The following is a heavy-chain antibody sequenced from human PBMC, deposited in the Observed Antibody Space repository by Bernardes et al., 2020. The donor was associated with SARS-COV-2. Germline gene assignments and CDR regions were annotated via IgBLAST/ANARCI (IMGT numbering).Heavy chain of an antibody. CDR2: KKRDGSET. J-gene: IGHJ6*02. Sequence: GGSLRRYCAGSGFDFSDSWMTWVRQAPGKGVEWVANKKRDGSETYYVDSVKGRFTISRDNVKNLVFLQMKSLRAEDTAVFYCARSAGMDVWGQGPTVTVSS. CDR1: GFDFSDSW. CDR3: ARSAGMDV. V-gene: IGHV3-7*03.